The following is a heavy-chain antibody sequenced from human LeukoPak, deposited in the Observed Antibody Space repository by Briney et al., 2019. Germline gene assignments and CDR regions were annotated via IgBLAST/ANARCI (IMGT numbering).Heavy chain of an antibody. Sequence: GASVKVYCKASGYTFTSYAMHWVRQAPGQRLEWMGWINAGNGNTKYSQKFQGRVTITRDTSASTAYMELSSLRSEDTAVYYCARDLLPRATKTKDDDYWGQGTLVTVSS. J-gene: IGHJ4*02. CDR1: GYTFTSYA. D-gene: IGHD1-26*01. CDR3: ARDLLPRATKTKDDDY. CDR2: INAGNGNT. V-gene: IGHV1-3*01.